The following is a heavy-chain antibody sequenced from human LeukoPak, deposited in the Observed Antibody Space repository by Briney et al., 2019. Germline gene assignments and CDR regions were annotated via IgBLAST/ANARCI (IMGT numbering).Heavy chain of an antibody. Sequence: GGSLRLSCAASGFTFNTYAMSWVRQAPGKGLEWVAVISHDGSNKYYADSVKGRFTISRDNSKNTLYLQMNSLRAEDTAVCYCAKDWGSYYYDSSGYPDYFDYWGQGTLVTVSS. CDR2: ISHDGSNK. CDR3: AKDWGSYYYDSSGYPDYFDY. D-gene: IGHD3-22*01. J-gene: IGHJ4*02. V-gene: IGHV3-30*18. CDR1: GFTFNTYA.